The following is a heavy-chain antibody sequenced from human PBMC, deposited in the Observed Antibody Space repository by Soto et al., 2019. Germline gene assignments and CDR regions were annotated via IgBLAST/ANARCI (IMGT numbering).Heavy chain of an antibody. V-gene: IGHV1-69*12. CDR2: IIPIFGTA. CDR1: GGTFSSYA. D-gene: IGHD2-15*01. CDR3: ARESRYCSGGSCYCLPGIDY. Sequence: QVQLVQSGAEVKKPGSSVKVSCKASGGTFSSYAISWVRQAPGQGLEWMGGIIPIFGTANYAQKVQGRVTITADESTSTAYMELSRRRAEDTAVYYCARESRYCSGGSCYCLPGIDYWGQGTLVTVSS. J-gene: IGHJ4*02.